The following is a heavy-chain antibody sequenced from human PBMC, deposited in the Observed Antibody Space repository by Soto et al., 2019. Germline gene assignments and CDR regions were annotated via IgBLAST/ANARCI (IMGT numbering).Heavy chain of an antibody. CDR2: TRNKANSYTT. D-gene: IGHD3-22*01. V-gene: IGHV3-72*01. CDR3: ASAKKYYYASSGYYSGAYYFDQ. CDR1: GFTFSDHY. J-gene: IGHJ4*02. Sequence: PGVSLRLSCAASGFTFSDHYMDWVRQAPGKGLEWVGRTRNKANSYTTEYAASVKGRFTISRDDSKNSLYLQMNSLKTEDTAVYYCASAKKYYYASSGYYSGAYYFDQWAEG.